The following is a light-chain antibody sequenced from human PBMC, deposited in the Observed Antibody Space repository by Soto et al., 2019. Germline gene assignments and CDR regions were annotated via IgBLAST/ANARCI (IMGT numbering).Light chain of an antibody. CDR1: QSVGSY. Sequence: EIVLTQSPATLSLSPGDRATLSCRASQSVGSYLGWYQQKPGQAPRLLIYDASNRATGIPARFSGSWSGTDFTLTISRLDPADFAVYFCQQRSSSLTFGGGTKVDIK. CDR3: QQRSSSLT. CDR2: DAS. J-gene: IGKJ4*01. V-gene: IGKV3-11*01.